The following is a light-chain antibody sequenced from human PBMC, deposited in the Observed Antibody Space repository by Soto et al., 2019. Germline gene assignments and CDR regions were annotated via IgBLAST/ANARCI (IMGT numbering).Light chain of an antibody. CDR3: SSYTNSKTYV. J-gene: IGLJ1*01. V-gene: IGLV2-14*01. Sequence: QSALTQPASVSGSPGQSITISCTGTSSDVGGYNYVSWYQQHPGRAPKLMIYEVSTRPSGVSNRFSGSKSGNTASLAISGLQAEDEADYYCSSYTNSKTYVFGTGTKLTVL. CDR2: EVS. CDR1: SSDVGGYNY.